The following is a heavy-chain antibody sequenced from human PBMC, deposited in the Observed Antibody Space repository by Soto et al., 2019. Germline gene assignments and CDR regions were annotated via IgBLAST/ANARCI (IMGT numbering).Heavy chain of an antibody. J-gene: IGHJ5*02. D-gene: IGHD3-9*01. Sequence: ASVKVSCKASGYSFTNYGIHWVRQAPGQRLEWIEWINAYNGNTKNSQKFQGRVTFTRDTSARTVYIEMSSLRSKNEAVYFCARDLDDILTGPNFDPWG. CDR2: INAYNGNT. CDR1: GYSFTNYG. CDR3: ARDLDDILTGPNFDP. V-gene: IGHV1-3*01.